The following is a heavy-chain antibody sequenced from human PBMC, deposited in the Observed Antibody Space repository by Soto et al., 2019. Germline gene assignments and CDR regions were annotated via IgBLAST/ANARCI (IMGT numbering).Heavy chain of an antibody. CDR2: IYYSGST. D-gene: IGHD3-3*01. CDR1: GGSISSYY. V-gene: IGHV4-59*08. J-gene: IGHJ6*03. CDR3: ARLAAYYDFWSGYFKPKGTRNYYYYMDV. Sequence: SETLSLTCTVSGGSISSYYWSWIRQPPGKGLEWIGYIYYSGSTNYNPSLKSRVTISVDTSKNQFSLKLSSVTAADTAVYYCARLAAYYDFWSGYFKPKGTRNYYYYMDVWGKGTTVTVSS.